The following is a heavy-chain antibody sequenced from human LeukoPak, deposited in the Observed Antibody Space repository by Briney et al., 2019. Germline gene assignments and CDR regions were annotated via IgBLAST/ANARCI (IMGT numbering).Heavy chain of an antibody. CDR3: ARGSGYYYCDY. J-gene: IGHJ4*02. V-gene: IGHV3-30-3*01. CDR1: GGSFSGYY. D-gene: IGHD3-22*01. Sequence: LSLTCAVYGGSFSGYYWSWIRQAPGKGLEWVAVISYDGSNKYYADSVKGRFTISRDNSKNTLYLQMNSLRAEDTAVYYCARGSGYYYCDYWGQGTLVTVSS. CDR2: ISYDGSNK.